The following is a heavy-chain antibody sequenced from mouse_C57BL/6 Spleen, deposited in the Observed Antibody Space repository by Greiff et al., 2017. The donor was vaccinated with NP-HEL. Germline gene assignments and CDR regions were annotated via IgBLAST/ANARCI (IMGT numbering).Heavy chain of an antibody. V-gene: IGHV1-81*01. CDR3: SKKEDHYGYSHFDY. J-gene: IGHJ2*01. D-gene: IGHD2-2*01. CDR1: GYTFTSYG. Sequence: QVQLQQSGAELARPGASVKLSCKASGYTFTSYGISWVKQRTGQGLEWIGEIYPRSGNTYYNEKFKGKATLTADKSSSTADMELRSLTSEDSSVYFWSKKEDHYGYSHFDYWGQGTTLTVSS. CDR2: IYPRSGNT.